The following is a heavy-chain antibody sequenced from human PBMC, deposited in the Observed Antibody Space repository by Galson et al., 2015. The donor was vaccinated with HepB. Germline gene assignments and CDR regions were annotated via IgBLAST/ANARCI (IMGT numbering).Heavy chain of an antibody. J-gene: IGHJ4*02. Sequence: SVKVSCKASGGTFSSYAISWVRQAPGQGLEWMGGIIPMFGISNYAQKVQGRVTMTTDTSTSTAYMELRSLRSDDTAVYYCARDWRVRGNDGSGSRWVWGQGTLVTVSS. V-gene: IGHV1-69*10. D-gene: IGHD3-22*01. CDR3: ARDWRVRGNDGSGSRWV. CDR2: IIPMFGIS. CDR1: GGTFSSYA.